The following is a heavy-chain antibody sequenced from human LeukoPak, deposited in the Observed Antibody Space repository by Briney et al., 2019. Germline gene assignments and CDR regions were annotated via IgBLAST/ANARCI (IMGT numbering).Heavy chain of an antibody. D-gene: IGHD3-10*01. CDR1: GFTFSSFA. Sequence: LRLSCSASGFTFSSFAMSWIRQHPGKGLEWIGYIYYSGSTYYNPSLKSRVTISVDTSKNQFSLKLSSVTAADTAVYYCAREVMVRGVIDYWGQGTLVTVSS. CDR2: IYYSGST. V-gene: IGHV4-31*02. J-gene: IGHJ4*02. CDR3: AREVMVRGVIDY.